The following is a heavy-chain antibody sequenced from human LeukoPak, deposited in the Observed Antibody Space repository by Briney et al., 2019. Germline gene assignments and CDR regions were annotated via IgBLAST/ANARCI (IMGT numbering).Heavy chain of an antibody. V-gene: IGHV3-13*04. CDR2: IGTAGDT. D-gene: IGHD3-10*01. Sequence: GGSLRLSCAASGFTFSNYDMHWVRQGTGKGLEWVSAIGTAGDTYYPGSVKGRFTTSRENAKNSLYLQMNSLRVGDTAVYYCARGRGWGTFDIWGQGTMVTVSS. CDR1: GFTFSNYD. J-gene: IGHJ3*02. CDR3: ARGRGWGTFDI.